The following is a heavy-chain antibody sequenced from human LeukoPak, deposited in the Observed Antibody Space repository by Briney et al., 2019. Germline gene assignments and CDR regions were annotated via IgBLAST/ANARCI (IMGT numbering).Heavy chain of an antibody. CDR3: ARDPYFGELSPHVYYWYMDV. V-gene: IGHV3-23*01. CDR2: MSSSDDGR. Sequence: PGGSLRLSCATSGFSFSSYAMSWVRQAPGKGLEWVSAMSSSDDGRYYAASVRGRFTISRDNSKNTLYLQMNSLRAEDTAVYYCARDPYFGELSPHVYYWYMDVWGKGTTVTISS. CDR1: GFSFSSYA. J-gene: IGHJ6*03. D-gene: IGHD3-10*01.